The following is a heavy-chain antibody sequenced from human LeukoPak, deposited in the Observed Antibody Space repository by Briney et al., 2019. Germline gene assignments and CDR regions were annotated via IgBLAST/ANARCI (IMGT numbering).Heavy chain of an antibody. Sequence: SETLSRTCTVSGGSISSGGYYWSWIRQHPGKGLEWIGYIYYSGSTYYNPSLKSRVTISVDTSKNQFSLKLSSVTAADTAVYYCARLRFTIFGVDYYYYGMDVWGQGTTVTVSS. CDR3: ARLRFTIFGVDYYYYGMDV. D-gene: IGHD3-3*01. V-gene: IGHV4-31*03. J-gene: IGHJ6*02. CDR2: IYYSGST. CDR1: GGSISSGGYY.